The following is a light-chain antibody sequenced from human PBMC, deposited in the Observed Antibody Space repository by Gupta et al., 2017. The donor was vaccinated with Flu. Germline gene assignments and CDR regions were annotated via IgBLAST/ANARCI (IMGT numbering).Light chain of an antibody. CDR3: QQFATSPLT. CDR2: GSS. CDR1: QSVSSSF. V-gene: IGKV3-20*01. J-gene: IGKJ1*01. Sequence: ENVLTQSPGTLSLSPGETAVLSCRPSQSVSSSFLAWYQQKPGQAPRLLIYGSSTRATGVADRFSGSGSGTDFTLTISRLEPDDFAVYYCQQFATSPLTFGQGTKVEIK.